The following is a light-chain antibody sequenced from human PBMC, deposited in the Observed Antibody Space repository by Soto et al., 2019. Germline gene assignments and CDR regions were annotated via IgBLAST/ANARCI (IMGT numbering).Light chain of an antibody. J-gene: IGLJ3*02. CDR2: EVN. CDR3: CSFAGSSTWV. Sequence: QSAPTQPASVSGSPGQSITISCTGSSTDIGNYNFVSWYQHHPGKAPQVIIYEVNKRPSGVSNRFSGSKSGNTASLTISGLQAEDEADYFCCSFAGSSTWVFGGGTKVTVL. V-gene: IGLV2-23*02. CDR1: STDIGNYNF.